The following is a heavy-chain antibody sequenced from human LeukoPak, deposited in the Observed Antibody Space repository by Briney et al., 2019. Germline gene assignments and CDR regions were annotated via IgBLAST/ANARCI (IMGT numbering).Heavy chain of an antibody. D-gene: IGHD2-21*02. CDR3: ARQGVATAIDY. Sequence: SETLSLTCTVSGGSIRSYYWSWIRQPPGKGLEWIGRIYASGNTNYNPSLKSRVTMSADTSKNLFALKLSSVTAADTAVYYCARQGVATAIDYWGQGTLVTVSS. J-gene: IGHJ4*02. V-gene: IGHV4-4*07. CDR2: IYASGNT. CDR1: GGSIRSYY.